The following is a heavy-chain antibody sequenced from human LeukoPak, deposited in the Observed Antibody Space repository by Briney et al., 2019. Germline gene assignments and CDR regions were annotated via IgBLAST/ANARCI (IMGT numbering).Heavy chain of an antibody. CDR3: ARAYGSGSYYFDY. CDR1: GGSISSGSYY. J-gene: IGHJ4*02. CDR2: IYTSGST. Sequence: SQTLSLTCTVSGGSISSGSYYWSWIRQPAGKGLEGIGRIYTSGSTNYNPSLKRRVTISLDTSKNQFSLKLSSVTAADTAVYYCARAYGSGSYYFDYWGQGTLVTVSS. D-gene: IGHD3-10*01. V-gene: IGHV4-61*02.